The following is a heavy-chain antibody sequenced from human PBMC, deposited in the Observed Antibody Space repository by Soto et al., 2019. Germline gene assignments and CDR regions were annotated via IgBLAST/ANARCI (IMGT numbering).Heavy chain of an antibody. CDR3: AKDSDFEVVILPWKE. CDR2: ISGSGGST. CDR1: GFTFSSYA. J-gene: IGHJ4*02. V-gene: IGHV3-23*01. D-gene: IGHD3-3*01. Sequence: LRLSCAASGFTFSSYAMSCVRQAPGKGLEWVSAISGSGGSTYYADSVKGRFTISRDNSKNTLYLQMNSLRAEDTAVYYCAKDSDFEVVILPWKEWGQGTLVTVSS.